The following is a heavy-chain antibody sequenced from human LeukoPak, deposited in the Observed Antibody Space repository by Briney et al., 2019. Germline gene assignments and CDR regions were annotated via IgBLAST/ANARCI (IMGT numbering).Heavy chain of an antibody. J-gene: IGHJ4*02. CDR1: GFTFNNAW. CDR3: TTDYGSGSYRYFNY. D-gene: IGHD3-10*01. Sequence: GGSLRLSCATSGFTFNNAWMSWVRQAPGKGLEWVGRIKTKTDGGTTDYAAPVKGRFTISRDDSKNTLYLQINSLKTEDTAVYYCTTDYGSGSYRYFNYWGQGTLVTVSS. CDR2: IKTKTDGGTT. V-gene: IGHV3-15*01.